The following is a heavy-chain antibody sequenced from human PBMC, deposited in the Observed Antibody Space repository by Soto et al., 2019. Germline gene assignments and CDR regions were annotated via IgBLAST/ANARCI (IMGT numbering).Heavy chain of an antibody. D-gene: IGHD2-15*01. CDR2: ISSSGTGI. CDR1: GLAFRAYY. CDR3: ARAYSDAVDI. V-gene: IGHV3-11*01. Sequence: GRSLSLSCAASGLAFRAYYMTWNRQSPGKGLEWVSYISSSGTGIYYPDSVKGRFTISRDNAKNTLYLQMSSLRAEDTAVYYCARAYSDAVDIWGRGTMVTVS. J-gene: IGHJ3*02.